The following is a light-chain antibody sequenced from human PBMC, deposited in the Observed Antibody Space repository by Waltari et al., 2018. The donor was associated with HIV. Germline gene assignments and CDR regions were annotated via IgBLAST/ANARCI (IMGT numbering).Light chain of an antibody. CDR2: RNN. J-gene: IGLJ2*01. Sequence: QSVLTQPPSASGTPGQRVTISCSGSSSNIGSNYVYWYQQLPGTAPKLLIYRNNQRPSGVPDRFSGSKSGTSASLAISGLRSEDEADYYCQSYDDRLDGSKIFGGGTKVTVL. V-gene: IGLV1-47*01. CDR1: SSNIGSNY. CDR3: QSYDDRLDGSKI.